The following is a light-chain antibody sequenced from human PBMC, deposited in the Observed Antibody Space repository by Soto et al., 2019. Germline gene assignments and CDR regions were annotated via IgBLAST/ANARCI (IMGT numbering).Light chain of an antibody. Sequence: DALRTQSPLSLPVTLGQPASIPCRSRQSLVGGDGVTYLNWFHQRPGQSPRRLIYKVSKWDTGVPARFSGSGSGSDFTLKISRVEAEDVGVYYCVQGTHWPYSSGQGTKVDIK. CDR1: QSLVGGDGVTY. CDR2: KVS. CDR3: VQGTHWPYS. V-gene: IGKV2D-30*01. J-gene: IGKJ2*03.